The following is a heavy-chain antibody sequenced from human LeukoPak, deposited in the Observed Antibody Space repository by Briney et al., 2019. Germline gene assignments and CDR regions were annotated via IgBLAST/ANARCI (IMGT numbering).Heavy chain of an antibody. CDR2: IIPIFGTA. CDR3: ARAMTGENWFDP. J-gene: IGHJ5*02. V-gene: IGHV1-69*05. Sequence: SVKVSCKASGGTFSSYAISWVRQAPGQVLEWMGRIIPIFGTANYAQKFQGRVTITTDESTSTAYMELSSLRSEDTAVYYCARAMTGENWFDPWGQGTLVTVSS. D-gene: IGHD3-9*01. CDR1: GGTFSSYA.